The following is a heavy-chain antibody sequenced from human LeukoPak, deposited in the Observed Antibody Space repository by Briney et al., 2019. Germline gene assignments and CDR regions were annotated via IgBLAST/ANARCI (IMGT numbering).Heavy chain of an antibody. CDR2: INHSGGT. D-gene: IGHD4-23*01. J-gene: IGHJ4*02. Sequence: SETLSLTCAVYGGSFSGYYGTWIRQPPGKGLEWIGEINHSGGTNYNPSLKSRVTISVDKNQFSLKLSSVTAADTAVYYCASGDADLGGPRVHWGQGTLVTVSS. V-gene: IGHV4-34*01. CDR3: ASGDADLGGPRVH. CDR1: GGSFSGYY.